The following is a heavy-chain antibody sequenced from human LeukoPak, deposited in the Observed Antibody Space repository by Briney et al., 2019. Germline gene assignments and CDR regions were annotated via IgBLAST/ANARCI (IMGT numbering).Heavy chain of an antibody. CDR3: AKDLGSSPPGDF. CDR1: GFTFSNYG. CDR2: MSVSGGST. D-gene: IGHD6-6*01. V-gene: IGHV3-23*01. Sequence: GGSLRLSCAASGFTFSNYGMHWVRQAPGKGLEWVSSMSVSGGSTYYADSVKGRFTISRDSSKNTLYLQMNSLRAEDTAVYSCAKDLGSSPPGDFWGQGTLVTVSS. J-gene: IGHJ4*02.